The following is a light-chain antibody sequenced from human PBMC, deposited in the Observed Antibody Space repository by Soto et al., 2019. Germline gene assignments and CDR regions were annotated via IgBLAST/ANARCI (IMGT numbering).Light chain of an antibody. J-gene: IGLJ7*01. Sequence: QLVLTQPPSASGTPGQRVTISCSGSRSNIGSNPVNWYQQLPGTAPKLVIYSNNQRPSGVPDRFSGSKSGTSASLVISGLQSEDEADYYCAAWDDSLNGFAVFGGGTQLTVL. CDR2: SNN. CDR3: AAWDDSLNGFAV. V-gene: IGLV1-44*01. CDR1: RSNIGSNP.